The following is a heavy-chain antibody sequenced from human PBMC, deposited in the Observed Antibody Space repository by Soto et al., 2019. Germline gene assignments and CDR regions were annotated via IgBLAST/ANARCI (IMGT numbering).Heavy chain of an antibody. J-gene: IGHJ3*02. CDR2: ISAYNGNT. CDR3: ARGWIIVGATGDAFDI. CDR1: GYTFTSYG. Sequence: APVKVACKAAGYTFTSYGSSWVRQAPGQGLEWMGWISAYNGNTNYAQKLQGRVTMTTDTSTSTAYMELRSLRSDDTAVYYCARGWIIVGATGDAFDIWGQGTMVTVS. D-gene: IGHD1-26*01. V-gene: IGHV1-18*01.